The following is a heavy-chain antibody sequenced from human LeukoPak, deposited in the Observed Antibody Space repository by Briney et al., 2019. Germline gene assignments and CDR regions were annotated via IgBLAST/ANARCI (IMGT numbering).Heavy chain of an antibody. CDR1: GGSFSGYY. Sequence: PSETLSLTCAVYGGSFSGYYWSWIRQPPGKGLEWIGEINHSGSTNYNPSLKSRVTIPVDTSKNQFSLKLSSVTAADTAVYYCAAVTETYYYYYMDVWGKGTTVTVSS. D-gene: IGHD1-20*01. CDR2: INHSGST. CDR3: AAVTETYYYYYMDV. J-gene: IGHJ6*03. V-gene: IGHV4-34*01.